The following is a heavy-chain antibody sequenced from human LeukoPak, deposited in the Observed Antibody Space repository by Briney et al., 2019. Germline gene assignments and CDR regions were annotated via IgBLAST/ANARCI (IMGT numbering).Heavy chain of an antibody. Sequence: SETLSLTCTVSGGSISIYYWNWIRQPAGKGLEWIGRVYTSGSTSYNPSLKSRVTMSVDTSKNQFSLKLSSVTAADTAVYYCARAVGSGSFQTYYYYMDVWGKGTTVTISS. D-gene: IGHD3-10*01. CDR1: GGSISIYY. CDR2: VYTSGST. CDR3: ARAVGSGSFQTYYYYMDV. V-gene: IGHV4-4*07. J-gene: IGHJ6*03.